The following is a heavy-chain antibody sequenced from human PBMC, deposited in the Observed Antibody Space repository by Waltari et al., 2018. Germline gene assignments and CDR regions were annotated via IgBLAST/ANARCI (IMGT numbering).Heavy chain of an antibody. CDR3: ARKTDSGGSGGF. V-gene: IGHV3-53*02. CDR2: ICSRGDT. CDR1: GFTVGNNF. Sequence: EVQLVETGGGMIQPGGSLRLSCAVSGFTVGNNFMYWLRQTPGEGLEWVSLICSRGDTAYADSVKGRFTISRDKSQNTLYLQMNSLRAEDTAIYYCARKTDSGGSGGFWGQGTRVTVSS. D-gene: IGHD3-22*01. J-gene: IGHJ4*02.